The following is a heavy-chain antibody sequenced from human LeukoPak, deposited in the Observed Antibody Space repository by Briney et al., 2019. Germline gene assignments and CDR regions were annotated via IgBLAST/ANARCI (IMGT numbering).Heavy chain of an antibody. CDR1: GGTFSSYA. V-gene: IGHV1-69*05. CDR2: IIPIFGTA. J-gene: IGHJ4*02. Sequence: GASVKVSCKAPGGTFSSYAISWVRQAPGQGLEWMGGIIPIFGTANYAQKFQGRVTITTDESTSTAYMELSSLRSEDTAVYYCARGPGIAARPRGYYFDYWGQGTLVTVSS. CDR3: ARGPGIAARPRGYYFDY. D-gene: IGHD6-6*01.